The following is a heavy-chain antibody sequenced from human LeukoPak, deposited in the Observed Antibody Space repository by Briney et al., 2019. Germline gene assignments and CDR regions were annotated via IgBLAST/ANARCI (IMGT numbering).Heavy chain of an antibody. D-gene: IGHD2-2*01. CDR1: GGTFSSYA. CDR2: IIPIFGTA. J-gene: IGHJ4*02. CDR3: ARGSLYCSSTSCYAFDY. V-gene: IGHV1-69*06. Sequence: SVKVSCKASGGTFSSYAISWVRQAPGQGLEWMGGIIPIFGTANYAQKFQGRVTITADKSTSTAYMELSSLRSEDTAVYYCARGSLYCSSTSCYAFDYWGQGTLVTVSS.